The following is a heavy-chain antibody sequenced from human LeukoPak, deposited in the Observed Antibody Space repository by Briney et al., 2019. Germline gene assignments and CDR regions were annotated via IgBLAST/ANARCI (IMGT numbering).Heavy chain of an antibody. CDR2: VYSSGST. Sequence: SETLSLTCTVSGGSISTYYWSWIRQPPGKGLEWIGYVYSSGSTDYNPSLKSRVTISEDTSKNQFSLKLSSVTAADTAVYYCAGDNPPYHDIFDYWGQGALVTVSS. D-gene: IGHD3-9*01. CDR3: AGDNPPYHDIFDY. J-gene: IGHJ4*02. V-gene: IGHV4-59*01. CDR1: GGSISTYY.